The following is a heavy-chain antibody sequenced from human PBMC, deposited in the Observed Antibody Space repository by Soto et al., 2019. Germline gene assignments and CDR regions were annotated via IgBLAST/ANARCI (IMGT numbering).Heavy chain of an antibody. CDR2: ISSSSSTI. CDR3: ARDCSDDYGDYLVTRWFDP. D-gene: IGHD4-17*01. V-gene: IGHV3-48*02. CDR1: GFTFSSYS. Sequence: GGSLRLSCAASGFTFSSYSMNWVRQAPGKGLEWVSYISSSSSTIYYADSVKGRFTISRDNAKNSLYLQMNSLRDEDTAVYYCARDCSDDYGDYLVTRWFDPWGQGTLVTVSS. J-gene: IGHJ5*02.